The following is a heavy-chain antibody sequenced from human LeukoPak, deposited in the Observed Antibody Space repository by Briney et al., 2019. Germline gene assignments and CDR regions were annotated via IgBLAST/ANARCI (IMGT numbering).Heavy chain of an antibody. CDR1: GGSFSGYY. V-gene: IGHV4-34*01. D-gene: IGHD6-13*01. Sequence: SETLSLTCAVSGGSFSGYYWSWIRQPPGKGLEWVGEINHSGSTNYNPSLKSRVTISVDTSKNQFSLKLSSVTAADTAVYYCARGRAAAGKLDYWGQGTLVTVSS. J-gene: IGHJ4*02. CDR3: ARGRAAAGKLDY. CDR2: INHSGST.